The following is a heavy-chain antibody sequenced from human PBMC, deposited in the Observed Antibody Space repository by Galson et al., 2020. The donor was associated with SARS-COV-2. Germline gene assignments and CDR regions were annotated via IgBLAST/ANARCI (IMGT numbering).Heavy chain of an antibody. CDR2: VNHSGGT. V-gene: IGHV4-34*01. J-gene: IGHJ5*02. CDR3: ARLSGYSHGYNWFDP. D-gene: IGHD5-18*01. Sequence: SATLSLTCAVNGGPLSGSYWSWVRQTPGKGLEWIGEVNHSGGTNYNPSLKSRVVISVDTSENQFSLKLNSVTAADTAVYYCARLSGYSHGYNWFDPWGQGTLVTVTS. CDR1: GGPLSGSY.